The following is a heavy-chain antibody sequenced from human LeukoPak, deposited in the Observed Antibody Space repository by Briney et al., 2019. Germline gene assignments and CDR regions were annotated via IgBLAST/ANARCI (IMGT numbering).Heavy chain of an antibody. CDR3: ARTVGATNY. Sequence: PGGSLRLSCAASGFTFSNAWMSWVRQAPGKGLEWVANIKQDGSGKYYVDSVKGRFTISRDNAKNSLYLQMNSLRAEDTAVYYCARTVGATNYWGQGTLVTVSP. J-gene: IGHJ4*02. CDR2: IKQDGSGK. D-gene: IGHD1-26*01. CDR1: GFTFSNAW. V-gene: IGHV3-7*03.